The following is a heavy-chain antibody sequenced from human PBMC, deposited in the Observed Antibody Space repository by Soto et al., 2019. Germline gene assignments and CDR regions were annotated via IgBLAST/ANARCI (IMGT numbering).Heavy chain of an antibody. Sequence: ASVKVSCKASGYTFTSYAMHWVRQAPGQRLEWMGWINAGNGNTKYSQKFQGRVTITRDTSASTAYMELSSLRSEDTAVYYCARDPNYSGSYELRGYYFDYWGQGTLVTVSS. D-gene: IGHD1-26*01. CDR2: INAGNGNT. CDR1: GYTFTSYA. J-gene: IGHJ4*02. CDR3: ARDPNYSGSYELRGYYFDY. V-gene: IGHV1-3*01.